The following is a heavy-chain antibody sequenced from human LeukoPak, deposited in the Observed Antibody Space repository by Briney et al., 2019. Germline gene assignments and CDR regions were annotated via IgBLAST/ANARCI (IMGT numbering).Heavy chain of an antibody. V-gene: IGHV3-21*01. Sequence: GGSLRLSCAASGFTFSSYSMNWVRQAPGKGLGWVPSISSSSSYIYYADSVKGRFTISRDNAKNSLYLQMNSLRAEDTAVYYCARGLSAQSGYSYGYPYYFDYWGQGTLVTVSS. D-gene: IGHD5-18*01. CDR3: ARGLSAQSGYSYGYPYYFDY. CDR2: ISSSSSYI. J-gene: IGHJ4*02. CDR1: GFTFSSYS.